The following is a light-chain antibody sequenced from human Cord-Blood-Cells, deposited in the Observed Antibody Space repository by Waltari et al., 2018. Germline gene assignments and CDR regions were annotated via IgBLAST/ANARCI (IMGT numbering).Light chain of an antibody. Sequence: QSVLTQPLSVSGAPGQRVTISCTGSSYNIGAGYDVHWYQQLPGTAPKLLIYGNSNRPSGVPDLFSGSKSGTSASLAITGLQAEDEADYYCQSYDSSLSGWVFGGGTKLTVL. CDR1: SYNIGAGYD. CDR2: GNS. CDR3: QSYDSSLSGWV. J-gene: IGLJ3*02. V-gene: IGLV1-40*01.